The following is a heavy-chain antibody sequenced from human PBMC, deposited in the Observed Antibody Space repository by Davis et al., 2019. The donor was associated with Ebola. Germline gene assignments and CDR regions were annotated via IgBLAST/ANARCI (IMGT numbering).Heavy chain of an antibody. V-gene: IGHV4-34*01. Sequence: MPSETLSPTCAVSGGSLSGHSWSWIRQPPGKGLEWIGEIGHSGGTKYSASLKSRITISLDTYKNQFSLKLSSVTAADTAGYYCTRNNWFDPWGQGTLVTVSS. CDR1: GGSLSGHS. CDR3: TRNNWFDP. J-gene: IGHJ5*02. CDR2: IGHSGGT. D-gene: IGHD2/OR15-2a*01.